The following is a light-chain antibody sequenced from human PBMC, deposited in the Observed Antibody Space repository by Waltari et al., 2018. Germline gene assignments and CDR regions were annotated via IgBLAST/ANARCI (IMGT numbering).Light chain of an antibody. J-gene: IGLJ2*01. Sequence: QSALTQPRSVSGSPGQSVPIPCTGTSNDAGGSNYLSWYQQPPGKAPKLMIYDVSKRPSGVPDRFSASKSGNTASLTISGLQAEDEADYYCCSYAGSYTVVFGGGTKLTVL. V-gene: IGLV2-11*01. CDR3: CSYAGSYTVV. CDR2: DVS. CDR1: SNDAGGSNY.